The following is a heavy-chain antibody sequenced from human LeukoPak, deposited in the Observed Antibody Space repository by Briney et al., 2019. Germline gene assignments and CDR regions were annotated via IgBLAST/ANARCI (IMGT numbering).Heavy chain of an antibody. CDR3: PRGHNSSSSGFYYYYMDV. J-gene: IGHJ6*03. D-gene: IGHD6-6*01. V-gene: IGHV3-21*06. Sequence: DSIQGRFTISRDNAENSLYLQMNSLRAEDTVVYYCPRGHNSSSSGFYYYYMDVWGRGTTVTVSS.